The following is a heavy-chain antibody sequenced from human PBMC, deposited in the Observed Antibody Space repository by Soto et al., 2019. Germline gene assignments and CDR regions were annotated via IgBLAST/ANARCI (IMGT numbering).Heavy chain of an antibody. CDR3: ARATTDYYYYYYMDV. D-gene: IGHD4-4*01. J-gene: IGHJ6*03. CDR2: IYSGGST. V-gene: IGHV3-53*04. CDR1: GFTVSSNY. Sequence: GGSLRLSCAASGFTVSSNYMSWVRQAPGKGLEWVSVIYSGGSTYYADSVKGRFTISRHNSKNTLYLQMNSLRAEDTAVYYCARATTDYYYYYYMDVWGKGTTVTVSS.